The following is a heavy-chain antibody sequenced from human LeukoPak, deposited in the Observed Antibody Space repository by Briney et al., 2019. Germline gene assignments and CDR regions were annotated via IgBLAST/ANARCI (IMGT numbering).Heavy chain of an antibody. CDR2: INHSGST. D-gene: IGHD3-10*01. J-gene: IGHJ4*02. CDR1: GGSFSGYY. Sequence: SETLSLTCAVYGGSFSGYYWSWIRQPPGKGLEWIGEINHSGSTNYNPSLKSRVTISVDTSKNQFSLKLSSVTAADTAVYYCARGPYYGSGSFPYWGQGTLVTVSS. CDR3: ARGPYYGSGSFPY. V-gene: IGHV4-34*01.